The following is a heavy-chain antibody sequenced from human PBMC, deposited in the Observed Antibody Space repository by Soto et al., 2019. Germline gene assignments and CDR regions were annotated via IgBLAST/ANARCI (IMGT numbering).Heavy chain of an antibody. V-gene: IGHV4-4*07. CDR1: GGSINTFY. J-gene: IGHJ4*02. Sequence: SETLSLTCIVSGGSINTFYWSCVRQPAGKGLEWIGRIFSSGSSSFNPSLERRVAMSVDKSKNHFSLNLSSVTAADMAVYYCASQGCYSAYNFEHGIQLWSFDFWGQGAMVTVSS. CDR2: IFSSGSS. CDR3: ASQGCYSAYNFEHGIQLWSFDF. D-gene: IGHD5-12*01.